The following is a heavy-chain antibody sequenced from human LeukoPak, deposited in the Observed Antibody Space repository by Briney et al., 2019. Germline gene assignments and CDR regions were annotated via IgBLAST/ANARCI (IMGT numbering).Heavy chain of an antibody. CDR2: MNPNSGNT. J-gene: IGHJ6*02. CDR3: ATVSSWLRYYPALSYYGMDV. V-gene: IGHV1-8*01. CDR1: GYTFTSYD. Sequence: ASVKVSCKASGYTFTSYDINWVRQATGQGLEWMGWMNPNSGNTGYAQKFQGRVTMTRNTSISTAYMELSSLRSEDTAVYYCATVSSWLRYYPALSYYGMDVWGQGTTVTVSS. D-gene: IGHD5-12*01.